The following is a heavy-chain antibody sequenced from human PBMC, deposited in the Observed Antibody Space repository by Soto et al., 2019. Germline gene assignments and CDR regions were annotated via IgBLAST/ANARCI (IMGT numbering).Heavy chain of an antibody. CDR3: ARAAPRDCSGGSCSSGRDC. J-gene: IGHJ4*02. Sequence: QVQLQQWGAGLLKPSETLSLTCAVYGGSFSGYYWSWIRQPPGKGLEWMGEINHSGSTNYNPSLKSPVTISVDTSRSHFARQLSSATAADTALYYCARAAPRDCSGGSCSSGRDCWGQGTLVTVSS. CDR2: INHSGST. V-gene: IGHV4-34*01. CDR1: GGSFSGYY. D-gene: IGHD2-15*01.